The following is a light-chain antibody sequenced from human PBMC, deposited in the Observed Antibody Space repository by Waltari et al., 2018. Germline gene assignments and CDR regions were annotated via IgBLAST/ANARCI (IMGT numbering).Light chain of an antibody. V-gene: IGKV3-20*01. CDR1: QSISRY. CDR2: AAC. CDR3: QNHERLPAI. J-gene: IGKJ1*01. Sequence: EIVLTQSQGTLSLSPGERATLSRRASQSISRYLSWYQKKPGQAPRLLIYAACSRATGLPDRFSGSGSGTDFSLTISRLEPEDFAVYYCQNHERLPAIFGQGTKLEIK.